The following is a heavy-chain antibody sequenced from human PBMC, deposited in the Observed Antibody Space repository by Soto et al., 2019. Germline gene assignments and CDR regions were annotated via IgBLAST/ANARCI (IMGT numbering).Heavy chain of an antibody. CDR2: IYHSGST. Sequence: PSETLSLTCAVSGGSISSGGYSWSWIRQPPGKGLEWIGYIYHSGSTYYNPSLKSRVTISVDRSKNQFSLKLSSVTAADTAVYYCARGLLIYDSSGYQTNVVDYWGEGTLGTVAS. D-gene: IGHD3-22*01. CDR1: GGSISSGGYS. CDR3: ARGLLIYDSSGYQTNVVDY. J-gene: IGHJ4*02. V-gene: IGHV4-30-2*01.